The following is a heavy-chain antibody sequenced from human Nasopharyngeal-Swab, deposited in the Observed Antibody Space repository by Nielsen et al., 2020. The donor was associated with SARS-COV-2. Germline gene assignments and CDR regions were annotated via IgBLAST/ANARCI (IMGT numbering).Heavy chain of an antibody. CDR2: IDPSGGST. V-gene: IGHV1-46*01. D-gene: IGHD3-10*01. CDR3: ARTYGSGSYMDV. CDR1: GYTFTSYY. Sequence: ASVQVSCKASGYTFTSYYMHWVRQAPGQGLEWMGIIDPSGGSTSYAQKFQGRVTMTRDTSTSTVYMELSSLRSEDTAVYYCARTYGSGSYMDVWGKGTTVTVSS. J-gene: IGHJ6*03.